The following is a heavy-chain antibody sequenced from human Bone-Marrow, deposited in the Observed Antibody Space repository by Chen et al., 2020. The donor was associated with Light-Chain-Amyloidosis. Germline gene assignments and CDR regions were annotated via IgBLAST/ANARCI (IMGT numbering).Heavy chain of an antibody. CDR2: ISGSGETT. Sequence: EVQLVETGGGLIQPGGSLRLSCAVSGFTVTGNYMGWVRQAPGKGLEWVSGISGSGETTDYAGSVKGRFTISSDNSESTLYLQMNSLRAEDTAVYYCARGPFSSGWTWFDHWGQGTLVTVSS. CDR1: GFTVTGNY. V-gene: IGHV3-53*02. D-gene: IGHD6-19*01. J-gene: IGHJ5*02. CDR3: ARGPFSSGWTWFDH.